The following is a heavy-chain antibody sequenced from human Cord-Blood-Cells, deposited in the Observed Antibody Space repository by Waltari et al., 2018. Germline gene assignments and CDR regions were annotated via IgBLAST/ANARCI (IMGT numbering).Heavy chain of an antibody. D-gene: IGHD4-4*01. Sequence: QVQLVQSGAEVKKPGASGKVSCKASGYTFTSYEIHWVRQATRQGLGWMGWMNPNSGNPGYAQKFQGRVTITRNTSISTAYMELSSLRSEDTAVYYCARAKSNYDAFDIWGQGTMVTVSS. CDR1: GYTFTSYE. CDR2: MNPNSGNP. CDR3: ARAKSNYDAFDI. V-gene: IGHV1-8*03. J-gene: IGHJ3*02.